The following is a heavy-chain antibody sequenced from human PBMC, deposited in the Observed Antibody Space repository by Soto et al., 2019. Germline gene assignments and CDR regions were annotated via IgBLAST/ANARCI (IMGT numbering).Heavy chain of an antibody. CDR2: ITSDTKTI. V-gene: IGHV3-48*02. J-gene: IGHJ4*02. Sequence: EVQLVESGGDLVQPGGSLRLSCAASGFRFSIYSMNWVRQAPGKGLEWFSYITSDTKTIQYTDSVKGRFTISRDNAKSLVLLQMNSLREEDTAVYFCARSVEGHFDFWGQGTVVTVSS. D-gene: IGHD6-19*01. CDR1: GFRFSIYS. CDR3: ARSVEGHFDF.